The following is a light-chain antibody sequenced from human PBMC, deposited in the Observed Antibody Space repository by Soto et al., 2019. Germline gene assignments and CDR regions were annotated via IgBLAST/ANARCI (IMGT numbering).Light chain of an antibody. Sequence: EIVMTQSPATLSVSPGDGATLSCRASQSVDSNLAWYQQKPGQTPRLLIYGASTRPTGIPARFSGSRSGTEFTLTINSLQSEDFAVYYCQRYNNWPLTFGGGTKV. CDR2: GAS. CDR3: QRYNNWPLT. J-gene: IGKJ4*01. V-gene: IGKV3D-15*01. CDR1: QSVDSN.